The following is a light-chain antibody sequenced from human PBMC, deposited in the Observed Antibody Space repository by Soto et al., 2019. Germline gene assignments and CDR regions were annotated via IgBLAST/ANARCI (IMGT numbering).Light chain of an antibody. CDR3: SSYTSSSFL. CDR1: SSDVGGYNY. J-gene: IGLJ1*01. Sequence: QSVLTQPASVSGSPGQSITIYCTGTSSDVGGYNYVSWYQQHPGKAPKLMIYEVSNRPSGVSNRFSGSKSGNTASLTISGLQDEDEADYYCSSYTSSSFLFGTGTKLTVL. V-gene: IGLV2-14*01. CDR2: EVS.